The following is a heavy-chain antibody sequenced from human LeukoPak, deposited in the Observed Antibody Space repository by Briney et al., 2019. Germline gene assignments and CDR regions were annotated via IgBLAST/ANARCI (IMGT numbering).Heavy chain of an antibody. CDR2: IYPGDSDT. J-gene: IGHJ4*02. CDR3: ARHFCSGGSCYPGGY. D-gene: IGHD2-15*01. CDR1: GYSFTSEW. V-gene: IGHV5-51*01. Sequence: GESLKISCKGSGYSFTSEWIGWVRQMPGKGVEWMGIIYPGDSDTRYSPSFQGQVTISADKSISTAYLQWSSLKASDTAMYYCARHFCSGGSCYPGGYWGQGTLVTVSS.